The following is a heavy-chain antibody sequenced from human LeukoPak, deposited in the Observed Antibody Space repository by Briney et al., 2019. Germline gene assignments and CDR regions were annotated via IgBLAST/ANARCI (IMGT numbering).Heavy chain of an antibody. CDR3: ATGYYDMPGTFDY. J-gene: IGHJ4*02. V-gene: IGHV3-53*01. Sequence: GGSLRLSCAASGFTVSSNYMSWVRQAPGKGLEWVSVIYSGGSTYYADSVKGRFTISRDNSKNTLYHQMNSLRAEDTAVYYCATGYYDMPGTFDYWGQGTLVTVSS. D-gene: IGHD3-9*01. CDR1: GFTVSSNY. CDR2: IYSGGST.